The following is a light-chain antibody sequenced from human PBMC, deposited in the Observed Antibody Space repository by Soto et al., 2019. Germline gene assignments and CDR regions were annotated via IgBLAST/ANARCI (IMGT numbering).Light chain of an antibody. J-gene: IGKJ5*01. Sequence: DIQMTQSPSSLSASVGDRVTITCRAGQDVNRFLNWYQQKPGKAPKVVIYAASTLQSGVPSRFSGSGSGTDFTLTISSLEPEDFAVYYCQHRYNWLITFGQGTRLEIK. CDR1: QDVNRF. V-gene: IGKV1-39*01. CDR2: AAS. CDR3: QHRYNWLIT.